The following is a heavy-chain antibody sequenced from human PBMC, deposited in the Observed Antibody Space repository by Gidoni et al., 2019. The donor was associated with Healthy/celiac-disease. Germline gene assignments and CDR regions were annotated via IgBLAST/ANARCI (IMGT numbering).Heavy chain of an antibody. V-gene: IGHV3-7*01. CDR3: ARYDILTGYSVDAFDI. Sequence: EGQLVGSGGGLVQPGGSLGLSRSASWFPFSCFWMSWVRQASGKGLEWVANIKQDGSEKYYVDSVKGRFTISRDNAKNSLYLQMNSLRAEDTAVYYCARYDILTGYSVDAFDIWGQGTMVTVSS. J-gene: IGHJ3*02. CDR1: WFPFSCFW. CDR2: IKQDGSEK. D-gene: IGHD3-9*01.